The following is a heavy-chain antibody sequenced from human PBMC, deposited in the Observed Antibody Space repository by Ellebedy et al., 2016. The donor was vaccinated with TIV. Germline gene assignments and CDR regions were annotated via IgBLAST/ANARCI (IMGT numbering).Heavy chain of an antibody. Sequence: SETLSLTCNVSGASISSYYWSWIRQPPGKGLEWIGYMSYSGSTNYNPSLKSRVTISVGTSKSPFSLKLTSVTAAGTAVYYCASRASGRSDLGRGLYFENWGQGTLVTVSS. CDR3: ASRASGRSDLGRGLYFEN. CDR1: GASISSYY. CDR2: MSYSGST. J-gene: IGHJ4*02. D-gene: IGHD1-26*01. V-gene: IGHV4-59*08.